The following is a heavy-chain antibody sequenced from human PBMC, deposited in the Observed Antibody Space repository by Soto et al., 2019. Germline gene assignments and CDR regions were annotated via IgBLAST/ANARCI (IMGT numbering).Heavy chain of an antibody. CDR3: ARVFDSSGYYVYY. D-gene: IGHD3-22*01. J-gene: IGHJ4*02. Sequence: SVKVACKACGYTFTCYDMHWVRQAPGQGLEWMGWINPNSGGTNYAQKFKGRVTMTRDTSISTAYMELSRLRSDDTAVYYCARVFDSSGYYVYYWGQGTLVTVSS. CDR1: GYTFTCYD. V-gene: IGHV1-2*02. CDR2: INPNSGGT.